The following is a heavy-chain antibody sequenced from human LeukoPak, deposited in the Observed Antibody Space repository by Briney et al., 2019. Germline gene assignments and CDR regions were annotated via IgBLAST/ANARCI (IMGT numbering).Heavy chain of an antibody. Sequence: GASVKVSCKASGYTFTSYGISWVRQAPGQGLEWMGGIIPIFGTANYAQKFQGRVTITADESTSTAYMELSSLRSEDTAVYYCARGGYCSSTSCYKGYYYYYYMDVWGKGTTVTVSS. CDR2: IIPIFGTA. CDR1: GYTFTSYG. J-gene: IGHJ6*03. V-gene: IGHV1-69*13. CDR3: ARGGYCSSTSCYKGYYYYYYMDV. D-gene: IGHD2-2*02.